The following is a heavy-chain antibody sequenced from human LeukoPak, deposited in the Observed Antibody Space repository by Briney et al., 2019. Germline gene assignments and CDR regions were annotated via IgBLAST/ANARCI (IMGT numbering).Heavy chain of an antibody. V-gene: IGHV4-59*01. D-gene: IGHD3-22*01. CDR1: GGSISSYY. Sequence: PSETLSLTCTVSGGSISSYYWSWIRQPPGKGLEWIGYIYYSGSTNYNPSLKSRVTISVDTSKNQFSLKLSSVTAADTAVYYCAREGYYDSSGSHYYGMDVWGQGTTVTVSS. J-gene: IGHJ6*02. CDR3: AREGYYDSSGSHYYGMDV. CDR2: IYYSGST.